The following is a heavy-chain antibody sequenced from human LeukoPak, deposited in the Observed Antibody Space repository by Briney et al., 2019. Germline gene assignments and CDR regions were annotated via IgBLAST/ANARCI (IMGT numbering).Heavy chain of an antibody. CDR1: GYSISSGYY. CDR2: IYHSGST. Sequence: SETLSLTCTVSGYSISSGYYWGWIRQPPGKGLEWIGSIYHSGSTYYNPSLKSRVTISVDTSKNQFSLKLSSVTAADTAVYYCARVGDSGSSFDYWGQGTLVTVSS. D-gene: IGHD3-10*01. J-gene: IGHJ4*02. V-gene: IGHV4-38-2*02. CDR3: ARVGDSGSSFDY.